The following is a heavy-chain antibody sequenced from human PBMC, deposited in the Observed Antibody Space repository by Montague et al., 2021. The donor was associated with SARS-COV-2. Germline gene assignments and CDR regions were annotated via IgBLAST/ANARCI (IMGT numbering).Heavy chain of an antibody. J-gene: IGHJ2*01. V-gene: IGHV4-31*03. CDR3: ARSPEPMIVLVITSLNWYFDL. D-gene: IGHD3-22*01. CDR1: GGSISSSGYY. Sequence: TLSLTCTVSGGSISSSGYYWSWIRQHPGKGLEWIGYIYYSGSTYYNPSLKSRVTISVDTSKNQFSLKLSSVTAADSAVYYCARSPEPMIVLVITSLNWYFDLWGRGTLDTVSS. CDR2: IYYSGST.